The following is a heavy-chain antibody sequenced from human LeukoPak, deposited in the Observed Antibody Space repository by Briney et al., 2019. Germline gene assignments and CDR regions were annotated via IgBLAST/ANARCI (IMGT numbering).Heavy chain of an antibody. V-gene: IGHV1-18*04. Sequence: ASVEVSCKASGYTFTSYGISWVRQAPGQGLEWMGWISAYNGNTNYAQKLQGRVTMTTDTSTSTAYMELRSLRSDDTAVYYCARDLWFGEPKGPVDYWGQGTLVTVSS. CDR2: ISAYNGNT. CDR3: ARDLWFGEPKGPVDY. J-gene: IGHJ4*02. CDR1: GYTFTSYG. D-gene: IGHD3-10*01.